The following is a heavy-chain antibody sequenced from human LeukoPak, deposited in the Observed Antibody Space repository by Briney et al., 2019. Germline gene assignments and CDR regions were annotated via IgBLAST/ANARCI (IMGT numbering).Heavy chain of an antibody. J-gene: IGHJ4*02. Sequence: ASVKVSCKASGYTFTSYGISWVRQAPGQGLEWMGWISAYNGNTNYAQKLQGRVTMTTDTSTSTAYMELRSLRSDVTAVYYCARWVLTGYYNDYWGQGTLVTVSS. CDR3: ARWVLTGYYNDY. D-gene: IGHD3-9*01. V-gene: IGHV1-18*04. CDR1: GYTFTSYG. CDR2: ISAYNGNT.